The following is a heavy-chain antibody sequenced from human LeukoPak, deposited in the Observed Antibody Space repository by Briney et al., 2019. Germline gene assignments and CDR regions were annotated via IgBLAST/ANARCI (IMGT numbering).Heavy chain of an antibody. CDR1: GGSFSGYY. J-gene: IGHJ4*02. CDR2: INHSGST. D-gene: IGHD3-16*01. CDR3: ARGPQGVMALDY. V-gene: IGHV4-34*01. Sequence: SETLSLTCAVYGGSFSGYYWSWIRQPPGKGLEWIGEINHSGSTNYNPSLKSRVTISVDTSKNQFSLKLSSVTAADTAVYYCARGPQGVMALDYWGQGTLVTVSS.